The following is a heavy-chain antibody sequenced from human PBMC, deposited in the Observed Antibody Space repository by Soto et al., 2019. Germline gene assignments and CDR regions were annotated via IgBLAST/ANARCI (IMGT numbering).Heavy chain of an antibody. J-gene: IGHJ4*02. CDR3: AKRLLWCGELSGPHDD. Sequence: EVQLLESGGGLVQPGGSLRLSCAASGFTFSSYAMSWVRQAPGKGLEWVSAISGSGGSTYYADSVKGRFTISRDNSKNTLYLQMNSLRAEDTAVYYCAKRLLWCGELSGPHDDWGQGTLVTVSS. D-gene: IGHD3-10*01. CDR2: ISGSGGST. V-gene: IGHV3-23*01. CDR1: GFTFSSYA.